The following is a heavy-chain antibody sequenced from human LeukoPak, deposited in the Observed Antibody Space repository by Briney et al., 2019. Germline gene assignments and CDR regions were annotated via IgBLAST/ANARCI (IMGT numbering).Heavy chain of an antibody. CDR1: GYTFTSYD. Sequence: ASVRVSCKASGYTFTSYDINWVRQAPGQGLEWMGCINPNSGNTGYAQNFQGRVTMTRNTSISTAYMELSSLRSEDTAVYYCASIYSSGWYGDAFDIWGQGTMVTVSS. CDR2: INPNSGNT. V-gene: IGHV1-8*01. D-gene: IGHD6-19*01. J-gene: IGHJ3*02. CDR3: ASIYSSGWYGDAFDI.